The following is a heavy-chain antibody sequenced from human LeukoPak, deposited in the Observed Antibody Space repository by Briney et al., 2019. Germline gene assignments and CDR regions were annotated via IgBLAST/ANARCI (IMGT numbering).Heavy chain of an antibody. V-gene: IGHV3-11*01. Sequence: GGSLRLSCAASGFTFSDYYMSWIRQAPGKGLEWVSHISSSGSIIYYADSVKGRFTISRDNAKNSLYLQMNSLRAEDTAVYYCARRNYYYYYLDVWGKRTTVTISS. CDR3: ARRNYYYYYLDV. CDR1: GFTFSDYY. CDR2: ISSSGSII. J-gene: IGHJ6*03.